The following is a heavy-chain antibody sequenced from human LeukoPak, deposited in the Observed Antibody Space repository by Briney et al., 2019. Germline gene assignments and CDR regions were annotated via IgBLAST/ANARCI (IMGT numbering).Heavy chain of an antibody. CDR1: GFTLSSYW. CDR3: ARESGYHGSGFDP. J-gene: IGHJ5*02. Sequence: PGGSLRLSCAASGFTLSSYWMHWVRQGPGKGLVWVSRIKSDGSSTSYADSVKGRFTISRDNAKNTLYLQMNSLRDEDTAVYYCARESGYHGSGFDPWGQGTLVTVSS. CDR2: IKSDGSST. V-gene: IGHV3-74*01. D-gene: IGHD3-10*01.